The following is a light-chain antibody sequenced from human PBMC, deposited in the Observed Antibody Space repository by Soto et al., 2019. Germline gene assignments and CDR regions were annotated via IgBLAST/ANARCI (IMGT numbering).Light chain of an antibody. Sequence: QSVLTQPPSASGTPGQRVTISSSGSSSNIGSTYVYWYQQLPGTAPKLLIYRNNQRPSVDPDRFSGSKSGTSASLAISGLRSEDEADYYCAAWVVSVRSRVFGGGTTVSVL. V-gene: IGLV1-47*01. CDR3: AAWVVSVRSRV. CDR1: SSNIGSTY. CDR2: RNN. J-gene: IGLJ2*01.